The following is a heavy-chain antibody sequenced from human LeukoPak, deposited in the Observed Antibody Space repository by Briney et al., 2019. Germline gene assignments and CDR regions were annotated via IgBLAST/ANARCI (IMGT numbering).Heavy chain of an antibody. CDR2: INSDGSST. Sequence: PGESLRLSCAASGFTFSSYWMHWVRQAPGKGLVWLSRINSDGSSTTYADSVKGRFTVSRDNAKNTLFLQMNFLRDEDTAVYYCARGGSGGSSWPVDYWGQGTLVTVSS. D-gene: IGHD6-13*01. CDR3: ARGGSGGSSWPVDY. J-gene: IGHJ4*02. V-gene: IGHV3-74*01. CDR1: GFTFSSYW.